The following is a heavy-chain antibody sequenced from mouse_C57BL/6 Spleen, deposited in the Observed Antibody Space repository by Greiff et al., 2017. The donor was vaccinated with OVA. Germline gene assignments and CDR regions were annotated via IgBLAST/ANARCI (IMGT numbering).Heavy chain of an antibody. V-gene: IGHV1-4*01. CDR2: INPSSGYT. CDR3: ARSEDGYLFAY. D-gene: IGHD2-3*01. CDR1: GYTFTSYT. J-gene: IGHJ3*01. Sequence: VQLQQSGAELARPGASVKMSCKASGYTFTSYTMHWVKQRPGQGLAWIGYINPSSGYTKYNQKFKDKATLTADKSSSTAYMQLSSLTSEDSAVYYCARSEDGYLFAYWGQGTLVTVSA.